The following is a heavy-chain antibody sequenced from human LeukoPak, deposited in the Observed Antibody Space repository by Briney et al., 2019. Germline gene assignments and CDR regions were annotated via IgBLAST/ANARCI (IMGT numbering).Heavy chain of an antibody. Sequence: PGGSLRLSCAASGFTVSSNYMSWVRQAPGKGLEWVSFIYSGGSTYYADSVKGRFTISRDNSKNTLYLQMNSLRAEDTAVYYCASVLTTVTTGYYNGMDVWGQGTTVTVSS. V-gene: IGHV3-66*01. D-gene: IGHD4-11*01. CDR2: IYSGGST. J-gene: IGHJ6*02. CDR3: ASVLTTVTTGYYNGMDV. CDR1: GFTVSSNY.